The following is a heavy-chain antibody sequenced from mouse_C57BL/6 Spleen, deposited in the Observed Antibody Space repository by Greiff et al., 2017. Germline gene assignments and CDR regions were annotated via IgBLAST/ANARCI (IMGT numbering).Heavy chain of an antibody. Sequence: EVQLQQSGPELVKPGASVKISCKASGYTFTDYYMNWVKQSHGKSLEWIGDINPNNGGTSYNQKFKGKATLTVDKSSSTAYMEISSLTSEDSAVYYCARYGIYFDYWGQGTTLTVSS. D-gene: IGHD1-1*01. CDR1: GYTFTDYY. J-gene: IGHJ2*01. CDR2: INPNNGGT. V-gene: IGHV1-26*01. CDR3: ARYGIYFDY.